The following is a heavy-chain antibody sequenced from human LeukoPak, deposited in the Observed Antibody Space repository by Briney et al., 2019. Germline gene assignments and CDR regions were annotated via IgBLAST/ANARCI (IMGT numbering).Heavy chain of an antibody. J-gene: IGHJ4*02. CDR1: GGSISSYY. CDR3: ARASYADTAMGFDY. V-gene: IGHV4-39*07. CDR2: IYYSGST. D-gene: IGHD5-18*01. Sequence: PSESLSLTCTVSGGSISSYYWGWIRQPPGKGLEWIGSIYYSGSTYYNPSLKSRVTISVDTSKNQFSLKLSSVTAADTAVYYCARASYADTAMGFDYWGQGTLVTVSS.